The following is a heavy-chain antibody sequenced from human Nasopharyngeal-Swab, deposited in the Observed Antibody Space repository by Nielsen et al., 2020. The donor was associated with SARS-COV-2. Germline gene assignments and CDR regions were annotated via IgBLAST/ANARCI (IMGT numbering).Heavy chain of an antibody. J-gene: IGHJ4*02. CDR2: ITGKNGNA. Sequence: ASVKVSCKASDYSFNKNTVSWVRQGPGQGLEWMGWITGKNGNALYAETLQGRITMTTDTSTNTAYMELRNLRSDDTAVYYCATSATFGPGGAGDYWGQGTLVTVSS. D-gene: IGHD2-8*02. V-gene: IGHV1-18*04. CDR3: ATSATFGPGGAGDY. CDR1: DYSFNKNT.